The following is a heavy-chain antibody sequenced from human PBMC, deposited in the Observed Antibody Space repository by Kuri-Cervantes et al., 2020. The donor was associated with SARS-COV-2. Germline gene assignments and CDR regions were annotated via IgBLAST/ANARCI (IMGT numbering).Heavy chain of an antibody. V-gene: IGHV3-23*01. Sequence: ETLSLTCAASGFTFSSYAMSWVRQAPGKGLEWVSAISGSGGSTYYADSVKGRFTISRDNAKNSLYLQMNSLRDEDTAVYYCARAPEGYYYGSESTNYYYYGMDVWGQGTTVTVSS. J-gene: IGHJ6*02. CDR2: ISGSGGST. CDR1: GFTFSSYA. D-gene: IGHD3-10*01. CDR3: ARAPEGYYYGSESTNYYYYGMDV.